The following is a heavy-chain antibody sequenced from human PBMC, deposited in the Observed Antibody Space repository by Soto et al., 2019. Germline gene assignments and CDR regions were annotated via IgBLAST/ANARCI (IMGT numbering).Heavy chain of an antibody. CDR1: GGTFSSYA. Sequence: SVKVSCKASGGTFSSYAISWVRQAPGQGLEWMGGIIPIFGTANYAQKFQGRVTITADESTSTAYMELSSLRSEDTAVYYCAREVDRHQNWFDPWGQGTLVTVSS. CDR3: AREVDRHQNWFDP. CDR2: IIPIFGTA. D-gene: IGHD2-15*01. V-gene: IGHV1-69*13. J-gene: IGHJ5*02.